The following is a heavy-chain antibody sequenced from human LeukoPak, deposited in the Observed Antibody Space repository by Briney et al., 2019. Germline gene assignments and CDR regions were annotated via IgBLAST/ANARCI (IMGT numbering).Heavy chain of an antibody. CDR1: GFTFSNYE. V-gene: IGHV3-48*03. D-gene: IGHD5-18*01. Sequence: GGSVRLSCAASGFTFSNYEMNWVRQAPGKGLEWVSYISGSGSTIYYADSVKGRFTISRDNAKDSLYLQMNSLRAEDTAVYYCARVRSGYSHENYFDYWGQGTLVTVSS. J-gene: IGHJ4*02. CDR2: ISGSGSTI. CDR3: ARVRSGYSHENYFDY.